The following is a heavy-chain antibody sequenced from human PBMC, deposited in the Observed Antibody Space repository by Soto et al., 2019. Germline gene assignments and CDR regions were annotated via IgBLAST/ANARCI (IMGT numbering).Heavy chain of an antibody. V-gene: IGHV3-7*01. J-gene: IGHJ4*02. D-gene: IGHD2-2*01. CDR1: GFTFSSYW. CDR2: IKQDGSEK. Sequence: VQLVESGGGLVQPGGSLRLSCAASGFTFSSYWMSWVRQAPGKGLEWVANIKQDGSEKYYVDSVKGRFTISRDNAKNSLYLQMNSLRAEDTDVYYCARGRGCSTGCHNFDYWGQGTLVTVSS. CDR3: ARGRGCSTGCHNFDY.